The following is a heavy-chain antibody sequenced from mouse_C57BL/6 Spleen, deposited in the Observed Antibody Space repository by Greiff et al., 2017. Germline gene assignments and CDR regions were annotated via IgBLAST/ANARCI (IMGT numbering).Heavy chain of an antibody. D-gene: IGHD1-1*01. V-gene: IGHV1-5*01. J-gene: IGHJ1*03. Sequence: EVQVVESGTVLARPGASVKMSCKTSGYTFTSYWMHWVKQRPGQGLEWIGAIYPGNSDTSYNQKFKGKAKLTAVTSASTAYMELSSLTNEDSAVYYCTRLITTVVADFDVWGTGTTVTVSS. CDR3: TRLITTVVADFDV. CDR1: GYTFTSYW. CDR2: IYPGNSDT.